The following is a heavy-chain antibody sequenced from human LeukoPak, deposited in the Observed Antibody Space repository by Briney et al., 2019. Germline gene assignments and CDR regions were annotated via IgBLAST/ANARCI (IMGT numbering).Heavy chain of an antibody. D-gene: IGHD2-2*02. J-gene: IGHJ4*02. Sequence: GGSLRLSCAASGFTFSSYSMNWVRQAPGKGLEWVSFISSSSSYIYYADSVKGRFTIYRDNAKNSLYLQMNSLRAEDTAVYYCARDPVVPAAIHEYFDYWGQGTLVTVSS. CDR3: ARDPVVPAAIHEYFDY. CDR2: ISSSSSYI. V-gene: IGHV3-21*01. CDR1: GFTFSSYS.